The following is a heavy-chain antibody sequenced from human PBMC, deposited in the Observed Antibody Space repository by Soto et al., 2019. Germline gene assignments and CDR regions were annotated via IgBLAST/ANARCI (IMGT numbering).Heavy chain of an antibody. J-gene: IGHJ4*02. Sequence: ASETLSLTCTVSGGSISSYYWSWIRQPPGKGLEWIGYIYYSGSTYYNPSLKSRVTISVDTSKNQFSLKLSSVTAADTAVYYCARHPYSGSYTFFDYWGQGTLVTVSS. D-gene: IGHD1-26*01. V-gene: IGHV4-59*08. CDR3: ARHPYSGSYTFFDY. CDR2: IYYSGST. CDR1: GGSISSYY.